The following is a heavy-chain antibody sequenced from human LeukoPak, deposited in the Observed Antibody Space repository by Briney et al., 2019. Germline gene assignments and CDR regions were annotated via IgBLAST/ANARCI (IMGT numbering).Heavy chain of an antibody. CDR2: GHCTRTYSGTT. CDR1: SGSIGSDALY. D-gene: IGHD3-22*01. V-gene: IGHV4-39*07. CDR3: ARWLGDSSGYYPDY. J-gene: IGHJ4*02. Sequence: SETLSLTCTVSSGSIGSDALYWGWLRQSPGKGLEWIGSGHCTRTYSGTTYYNPSLDSRVTISVDTSKNQFSLKLSSVTAADTAVYYCARWLGDSSGYYPDYWGQGTLVTVSS.